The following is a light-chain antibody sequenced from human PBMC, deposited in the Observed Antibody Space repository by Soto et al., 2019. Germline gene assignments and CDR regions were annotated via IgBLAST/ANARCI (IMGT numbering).Light chain of an antibody. CDR1: RDDIGAYDY. CDR3: NSYTNSSAVV. CDR2: EVT. J-gene: IGLJ2*01. Sequence: QYSLTHAACLSGSPGQSITISCAGTRDDIGAYDYVSWYQQHPGNAPKLLVYEVTNRPSGVSDRFSGSKSGNTASLTISGLQAEDEADYYCNSYTNSSAVVFGGGTKVTGL. V-gene: IGLV2-14*01.